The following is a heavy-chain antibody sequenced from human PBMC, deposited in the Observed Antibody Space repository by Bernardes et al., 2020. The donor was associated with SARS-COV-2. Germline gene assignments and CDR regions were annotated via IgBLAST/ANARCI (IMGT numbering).Heavy chain of an antibody. J-gene: IGHJ4*02. V-gene: IGHV3-9*01. CDR3: AKGHGSGWRGDY. CDR2: ISWNSGSL. D-gene: IGHD6-19*01. Sequence: GGSLRLSCAASGFTFNDYAMHWVRQAPGKGLEWVSGISWNSGSLGYADSVKGRFTISRDNAKNSLYLQWNSLRAEDTAVYYCAKGHGSGWRGDYWGQGTLVTVSS. CDR1: GFTFNDYA.